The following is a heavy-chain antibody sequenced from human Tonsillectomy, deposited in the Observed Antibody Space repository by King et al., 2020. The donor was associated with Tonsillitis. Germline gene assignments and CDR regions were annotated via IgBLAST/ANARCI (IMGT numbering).Heavy chain of an antibody. CDR1: GFTFSSYA. D-gene: IGHD3-16*02. J-gene: IGHJ4*02. CDR2: IYSGGSST. Sequence: VQLVESGGGLVQPGGSLRLSCAASGFTFSSYAMSWVRQAPGKGLEWVSVIYSGGSSTYYADSVKGRFTISRDISKNTLYLQMNSLRAEDTAVYYCAKDRYVGNLWPFDYWGQGTLVTVSS. V-gene: IGHV3-23*03. CDR3: AKDRYVGNLWPFDY.